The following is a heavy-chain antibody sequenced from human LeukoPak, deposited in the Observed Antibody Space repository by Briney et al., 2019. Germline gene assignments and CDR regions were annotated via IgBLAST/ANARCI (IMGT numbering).Heavy chain of an antibody. Sequence: ASVKVSCKASGYTFIDYHMHWVRQAPGQGLEWRGWINPNSGGTNYAQKFQGRVTMTRDTSISTAYMELSRLTSDDTAVYYCARPTFYYDNDAFDVWGQGTMVTVSS. CDR1: GYTFIDYH. CDR3: ARPTFYYDNDAFDV. D-gene: IGHD3-22*01. V-gene: IGHV1-2*02. CDR2: INPNSGGT. J-gene: IGHJ3*01.